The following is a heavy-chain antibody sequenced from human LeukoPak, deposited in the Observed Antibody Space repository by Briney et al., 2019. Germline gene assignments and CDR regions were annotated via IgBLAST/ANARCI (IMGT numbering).Heavy chain of an antibody. CDR3: SKGGYCSGGSCGGAFDI. CDR1: GFTFDDYA. Sequence: GGSLRLSCAASGFTFDDYAMHWVRQAPGKGLEWVSGISWNSGSIGYADSVKGRFTISRDNAKNSLYLQMNSLRAEDTALYYFSKGGYCSGGSCGGAFDIWGQGTMVTVSS. V-gene: IGHV3-9*01. CDR2: ISWNSGSI. J-gene: IGHJ3*02. D-gene: IGHD2-15*01.